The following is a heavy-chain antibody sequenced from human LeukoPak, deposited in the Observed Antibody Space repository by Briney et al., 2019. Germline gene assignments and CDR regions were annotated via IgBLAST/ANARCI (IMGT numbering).Heavy chain of an antibody. V-gene: IGHV3-30-3*01. CDR3: ARDPGSYGRLYFQH. CDR1: GFAFSSYA. CDR2: ISYDGSNK. D-gene: IGHD5-18*01. J-gene: IGHJ1*01. Sequence: GGSLRLSCAASGFAFSSYAMHWVRQAPGKGLEWVAVISYDGSNKYYADSVKGRFTISRDNSKNTLYLQMNSLRAEDTAVYYCARDPGSYGRLYFQHWGQGTLVTVSS.